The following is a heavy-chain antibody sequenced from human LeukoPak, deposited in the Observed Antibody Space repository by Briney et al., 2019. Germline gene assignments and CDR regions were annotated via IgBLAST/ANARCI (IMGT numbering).Heavy chain of an antibody. CDR1: GFTFSTYW. J-gene: IGHJ6*02. Sequence: GGSLRLSCAASGFTFSTYWMHWVRQAPGKGLVWVSRINSDGSLISYADSVKGRFTISRDNAKNTLYLQMNSLRAEDTAVYYCAREGILWFGEFPYYGMDVWGQGTTVTVSS. D-gene: IGHD3-10*01. CDR3: AREGILWFGEFPYYGMDV. V-gene: IGHV3-74*01. CDR2: INSDGSLI.